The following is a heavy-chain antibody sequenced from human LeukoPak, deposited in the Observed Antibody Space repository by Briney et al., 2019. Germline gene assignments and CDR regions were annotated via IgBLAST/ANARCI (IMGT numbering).Heavy chain of an antibody. Sequence: ASVKVSCKVSGYTLTELSMHWVRQAPGKGLEWMGGFDPEDGETIYAQKFQGRVTMTEDTSTDTAYMELSSLRSEDTAVYYCATGPDTAMVNDWFDPWGHGTLVTVSS. CDR3: ATGPDTAMVNDWFDP. CDR1: GYTLTELS. V-gene: IGHV1-24*01. CDR2: FDPEDGET. D-gene: IGHD5-18*01. J-gene: IGHJ5*02.